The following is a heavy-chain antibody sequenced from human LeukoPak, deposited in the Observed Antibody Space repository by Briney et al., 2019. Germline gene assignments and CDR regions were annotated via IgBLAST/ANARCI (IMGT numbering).Heavy chain of an antibody. V-gene: IGHV4-61*02. CDR2: IYTSGST. CDR3: ARGLWFGDENPPYFDY. D-gene: IGHD3-10*01. CDR1: GVSISSSNYY. J-gene: IGHJ4*02. Sequence: SQTLTLTCTVSGVSISSSNYYWSWIRPPAGKGLEWNGCIYTSGSTNYNPSLQSRVTISVDTSKNQFSLNLVSVTAADTAWYSLARGLWFGDENPPYFDYWGQGTLVTVSS.